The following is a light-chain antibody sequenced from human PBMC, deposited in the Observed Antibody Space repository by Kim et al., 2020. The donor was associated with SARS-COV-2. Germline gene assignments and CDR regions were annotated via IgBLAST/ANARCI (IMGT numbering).Light chain of an antibody. Sequence: IVMTQSPDSLAVSLGERATINCKSSQSVLYSSNNKNYLAWYQQKPGQPPKLLIYWASTRESGVPDRFSGSGSGTDFTLTISSLQAEDVAVSYCQQYYSTPVTFGQGTKVDIK. V-gene: IGKV4-1*01. CDR3: QQYYSTPVT. CDR2: WAS. J-gene: IGKJ1*01. CDR1: QSVLYSSNNKNY.